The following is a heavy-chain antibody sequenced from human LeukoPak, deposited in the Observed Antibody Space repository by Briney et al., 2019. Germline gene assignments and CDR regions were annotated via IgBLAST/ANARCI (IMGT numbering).Heavy chain of an antibody. CDR1: GSTFSGFA. CDR3: AKDQGIAAAGSLEGVFAY. Sequence: GGSLRLSCAASGSTFSGFAMHWVRQAPGKGLEWVALISFDGNNKYYADFVKGRFTISRDNSKNTLYLQMNSLRAEDTAVYYCAKDQGIAAAGSLEGVFAYWGQGTLVTVSS. J-gene: IGHJ4*02. CDR2: ISFDGNNK. D-gene: IGHD6-13*01. V-gene: IGHV3-30-3*01.